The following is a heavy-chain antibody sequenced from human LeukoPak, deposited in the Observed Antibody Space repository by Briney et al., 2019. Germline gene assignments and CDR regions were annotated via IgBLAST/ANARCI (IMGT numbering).Heavy chain of an antibody. D-gene: IGHD6-19*01. Sequence: PSETLSLTCTVSGGSIINHYWSWVRQPAGKGLEWIGRIYSSGSANYSPSLKSRVSMSIDTSNNHFSLNLTSVTVADTALYFCARDVRYASGWSTPESWGQGTLVTVSA. V-gene: IGHV4-4*07. CDR1: GGSIINHY. J-gene: IGHJ5*02. CDR2: IYSSGSA. CDR3: ARDVRYASGWSTPES.